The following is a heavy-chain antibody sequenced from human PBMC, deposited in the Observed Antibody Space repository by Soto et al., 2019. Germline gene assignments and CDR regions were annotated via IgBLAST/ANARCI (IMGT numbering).Heavy chain of an antibody. CDR3: ARERARDSSGYYFVFDP. V-gene: IGHV4-31*03. D-gene: IGHD3-22*01. Sequence: PSETLSLTCTVSGGSISSGGYYWSWIRQHPGKGLEWIGYIYYSGSTYYNPSLKSRVTISVDTSKNQFSLKLSSVTAADTAVYYCARERARDSSGYYFVFDPWGQGTLVTVSS. CDR1: GGSISSGGYY. CDR2: IYYSGST. J-gene: IGHJ5*02.